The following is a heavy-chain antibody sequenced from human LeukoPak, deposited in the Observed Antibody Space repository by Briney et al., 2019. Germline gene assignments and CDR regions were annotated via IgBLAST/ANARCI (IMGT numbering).Heavy chain of an antibody. CDR2: INSDGSST. CDR3: AVPYSSSWYSLEDYYYGMDV. J-gene: IGHJ6*02. CDR1: GFTFSSYW. D-gene: IGHD6-13*01. Sequence: GGSLRLSCAASGFTFSSYWMHWVRHAPGKGLGWVSRINSDGSSTSYADSVKGRFTISRVNAKNTLYLQMNSLRAEDTAVYYCAVPYSSSWYSLEDYYYGMDVWGQGTTVTVSS. V-gene: IGHV3-74*01.